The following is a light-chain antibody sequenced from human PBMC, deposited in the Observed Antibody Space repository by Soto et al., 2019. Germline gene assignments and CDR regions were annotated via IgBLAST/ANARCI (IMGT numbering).Light chain of an antibody. Sequence: QAVVTQPASVSGSAGQSITISCSGTMRDVGAYNLVSWYQQHPGTAPKLIIYEVRNRPSGISSRFSGSRSGNTASLTISGLQAEDEADYYCSSYTSSSTLFGTGTKVTVL. CDR1: MRDVGAYNL. J-gene: IGLJ1*01. CDR2: EVR. V-gene: IGLV2-14*01. CDR3: SSYTSSSTL.